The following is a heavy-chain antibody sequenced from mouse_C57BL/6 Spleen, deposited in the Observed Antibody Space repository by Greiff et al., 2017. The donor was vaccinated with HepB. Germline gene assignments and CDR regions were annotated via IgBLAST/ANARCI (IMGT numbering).Heavy chain of an antibody. V-gene: IGHV2-6*01. CDR3: ARDYGKKVMDY. J-gene: IGHJ4*01. CDR2: IWGVGST. CDR1: GFSLTSYG. Sequence: VQRVESGPGLVAPSQSLSITCTVSGFSLTSYGVDWVSQSPGKGLEWLGVIWGVGSTNYNSALKSRLSISKDNSKSQVFLNMNSLQTDDTAMYYCARDYGKKVMDYWGQGTSVTVSS. D-gene: IGHD2-1*01.